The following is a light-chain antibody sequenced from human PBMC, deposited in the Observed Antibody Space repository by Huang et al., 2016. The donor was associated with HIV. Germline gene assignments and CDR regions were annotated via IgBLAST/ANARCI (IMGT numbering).Light chain of an antibody. CDR1: QSVSGTY. V-gene: IGKV3-20*01. Sequence: EIVLPQSPGTLSLSPGGRATLSCRSSQSVSGTYLAWYQQKPGKAPRLLIYGTSIRATGIPDRFSGSGSATDFTLTISRLEPEDFAVYYCQQYGTSPPSLTFGGGTKVEIK. CDR3: QQYGTSPPSLT. J-gene: IGKJ4*01. CDR2: GTS.